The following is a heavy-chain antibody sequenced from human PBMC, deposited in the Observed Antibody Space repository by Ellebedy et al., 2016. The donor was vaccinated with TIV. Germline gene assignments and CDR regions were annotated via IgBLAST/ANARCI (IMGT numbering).Heavy chain of an antibody. CDR3: ATVCSSTSCYGGVDY. CDR1: GFTFDDYT. Sequence: GGSLRLSCAASGFTFDDYTMHWVRQAPGKGLEWVSLISWDGGSTYYADSVKGRFTISRDNAKNSLYLQMNSLRAEDTAVYYCATVCSSTSCYGGVDYWGQGTLVTVSS. J-gene: IGHJ4*02. CDR2: ISWDGGST. V-gene: IGHV3-43*01. D-gene: IGHD2-2*01.